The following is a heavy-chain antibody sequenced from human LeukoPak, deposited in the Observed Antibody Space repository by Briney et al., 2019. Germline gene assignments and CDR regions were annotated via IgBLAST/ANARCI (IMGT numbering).Heavy chain of an antibody. CDR3: AAEVDH. J-gene: IGHJ4*02. V-gene: IGHV1-46*01. CDR2: INPSGGTT. CDR1: GYIFSNYY. Sequence: ASVKVSCKASGYIFSNYYMHWVRQAPGQGLEWMGIINPSGGTTSYAQKFQGRVTMTRDTSTSTVYMELRSLRSEDTAVYYCAAEVDHWGQGTLVTVSS.